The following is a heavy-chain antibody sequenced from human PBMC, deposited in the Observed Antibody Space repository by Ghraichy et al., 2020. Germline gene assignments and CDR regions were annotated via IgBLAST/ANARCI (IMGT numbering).Heavy chain of an antibody. CDR3: AKEVNYGGNLVGDY. CDR2: ISFDGSTK. D-gene: IGHD4-23*01. Sequence: GESLNISCAASGFIFSSYGMHWVRQAPGKGLEWVAVISFDGSTKYYADSVKGRFTISRDNSKNTLYLQMNSLRAEDTAVYYCAKEVNYGGNLVGDYWGQGTLVTVSS. J-gene: IGHJ4*02. V-gene: IGHV3-30*18. CDR1: GFIFSSYG.